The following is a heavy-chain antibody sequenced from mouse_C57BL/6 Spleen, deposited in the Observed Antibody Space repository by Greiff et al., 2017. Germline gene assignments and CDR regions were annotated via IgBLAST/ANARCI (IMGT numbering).Heavy chain of an antibody. CDR1: GFTFSDYY. V-gene: IGHV5-16*01. Sequence: EVKVVESEGGLVQPGSSMKLSCTASGFTFSDYYMAWVRQVPEKGLEWVANINYDGSSTYYLDSLKSRFIISRDNAKIILYLQMSILKSEYTATYYCAREGERDAMDDWGQGTSVTVSS. CDR3: AREGERDAMDD. CDR2: INYDGSST. J-gene: IGHJ4*01.